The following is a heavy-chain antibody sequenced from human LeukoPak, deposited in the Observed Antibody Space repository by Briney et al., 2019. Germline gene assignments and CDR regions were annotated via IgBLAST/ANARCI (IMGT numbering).Heavy chain of an antibody. Sequence: GASVKVSCKASGYTFTGYYMHWVRQAPGQGLEWMGWINPNSGGTNYAQKFQGRATMTRDTSISTAYMELSRLRSDDTAVYYCARDSFLTFLVVAATNWFDPWGQGTLVTVSS. J-gene: IGHJ5*02. V-gene: IGHV1-2*02. D-gene: IGHD2-15*01. CDR2: INPNSGGT. CDR1: GYTFTGYY. CDR3: ARDSFLTFLVVAATNWFDP.